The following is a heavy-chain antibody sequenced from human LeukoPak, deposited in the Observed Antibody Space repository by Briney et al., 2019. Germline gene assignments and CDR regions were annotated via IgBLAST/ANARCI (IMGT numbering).Heavy chain of an antibody. CDR2: ISGYNGNT. CDR3: ARDYQIHYGSGRYDY. CDR1: GYTFTSYG. Sequence: GASVKVSCKASGYTFTSYGISWVRQAPGQGLEWMGWISGYNGNTNYAQKLQGRVTMTTDTSTSTAYMELRSLRSDDTAVYYCARDYQIHYGSGRYDYWGQGTLVTVSS. J-gene: IGHJ4*02. V-gene: IGHV1-18*01. D-gene: IGHD3-10*01.